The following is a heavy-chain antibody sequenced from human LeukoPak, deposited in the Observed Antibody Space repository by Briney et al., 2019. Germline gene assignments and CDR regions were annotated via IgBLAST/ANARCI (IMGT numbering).Heavy chain of an antibody. J-gene: IGHJ4*02. Sequence: SETLSLTCAVSGGSISSGGYSWSWIRQPPGKGLEWIGYIYHSGSTYYNPSLKSRVTISVDRSKNQFSLKLSSVTAADTAVYYCARVVAVAGFDYWGQGTLVTVSS. V-gene: IGHV4-30-2*01. CDR1: GGSISSGGYS. D-gene: IGHD6-19*01. CDR3: ARVVAVAGFDY. CDR2: IYHSGST.